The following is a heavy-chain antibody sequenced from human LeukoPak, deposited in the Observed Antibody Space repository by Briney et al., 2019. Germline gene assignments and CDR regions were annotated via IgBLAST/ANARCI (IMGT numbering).Heavy chain of an antibody. V-gene: IGHV1-18*01. D-gene: IGHD5-18*01. CDR2: ISTYNGNA. J-gene: IGHJ6*02. CDR1: GYTFTNYG. Sequence: ASVKVSCKASGYTFTNYGIVWVRQAPGQGLEWMGWISTYNGNANYAENLQDRVTMTTDTSTSTAYMELRSLRSDDTAVYYCARVLPQGPYYYHGMDAWGQGTTVTVSS. CDR3: ARVLPQGPYYYHGMDA.